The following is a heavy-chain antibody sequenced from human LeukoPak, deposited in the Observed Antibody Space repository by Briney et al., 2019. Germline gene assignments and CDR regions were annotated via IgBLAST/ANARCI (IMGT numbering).Heavy chain of an antibody. CDR3: ARGEGILRFSPICDY. CDR2: ISSSGSTI. CDR1: VFTLSYYY. D-gene: IGHD3-3*01. J-gene: IGHJ4*02. Sequence: GGSLRLSCAASVFTLSYYYMSWIRQAPGKGLEWVSYISSSGSTIYCADSVKGRFTISRDNAKNSLYLQMNSLRAEDTAVYYCARGEGILRFSPICDYWGQGTLVTVCS. V-gene: IGHV3-11*04.